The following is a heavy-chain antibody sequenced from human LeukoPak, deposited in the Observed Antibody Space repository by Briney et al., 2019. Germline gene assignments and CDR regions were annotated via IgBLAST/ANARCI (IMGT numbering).Heavy chain of an antibody. Sequence: GGSLRLSCEASGFTFSSYWMHWVRQAPGKGLVWVSRINSDGSDTIYADSVKGRFTSSRDNAKNILYLQMNNLRAEDTAVYYCARVHLFAPRNDAFDIWGQGTMVTVSS. J-gene: IGHJ3*02. V-gene: IGHV3-74*01. CDR2: INSDGSDT. CDR1: GFTFSSYW. CDR3: ARVHLFAPRNDAFDI. D-gene: IGHD2-21*01.